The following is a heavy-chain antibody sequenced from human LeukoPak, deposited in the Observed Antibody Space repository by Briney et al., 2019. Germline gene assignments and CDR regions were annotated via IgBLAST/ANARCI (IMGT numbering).Heavy chain of an antibody. Sequence: ASVKVSCKVSGYTLTELSMHWVRQAPGKGLEWMGGFDPEDGETIYAQKFQGRVTMTEDTSTDTAYMELSSLRSEDTAVYYCATWRYDYVWGSYRRQTYNWFDPWGQGTLVTVSS. CDR2: FDPEDGET. CDR1: GYTLTELS. D-gene: IGHD3-16*02. J-gene: IGHJ5*02. V-gene: IGHV1-24*01. CDR3: ATWRYDYVWGSYRRQTYNWFDP.